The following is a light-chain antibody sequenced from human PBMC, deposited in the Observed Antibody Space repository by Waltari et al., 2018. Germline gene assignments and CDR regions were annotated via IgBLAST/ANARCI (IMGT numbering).Light chain of an antibody. J-gene: IGLJ1*01. CDR2: GQN. CDR1: SLRRYF. V-gene: IGLV3-19*01. CDR3: YSRNSDDFTYV. Sequence: SSELSQDPTVSVALGQAVNITCQGDSLRRYFVRWYQQKPGQAPVLVSYGQNMRPSGIPDRFSGSRSGNTASLTIAGAEAADEADYYCYSRNSDDFTYVFGTGTKLTVL.